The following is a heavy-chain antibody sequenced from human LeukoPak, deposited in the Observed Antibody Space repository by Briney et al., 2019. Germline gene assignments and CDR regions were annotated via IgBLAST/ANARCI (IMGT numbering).Heavy chain of an antibody. CDR1: GFTVNDYY. CDR3: ARDPPSRGTRYFDY. Sequence: PGGSLRLSCAASGFTVNDYYMSWVRQAPGKGLEWVSIIYSGGTTSYADSVKGRFTISRDNSKNTLYLQLNSLRAEDTAVYYCARDPPSRGTRYFDYWGQGTLVTVSS. CDR2: IYSGGTT. V-gene: IGHV3-66*01. J-gene: IGHJ4*02. D-gene: IGHD3-16*01.